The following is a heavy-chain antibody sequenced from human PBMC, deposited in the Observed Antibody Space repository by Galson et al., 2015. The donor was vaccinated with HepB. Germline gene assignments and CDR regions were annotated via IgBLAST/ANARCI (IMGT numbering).Heavy chain of an antibody. J-gene: IGHJ4*02. CDR1: GFTFSSYT. V-gene: IGHV3-23*01. D-gene: IGHD3-22*01. CDR2: VIASGART. Sequence: SLRLSCAASGFTFSSYTMGWVRQAPGKGLEWVSTVIASGARTYYADSVKGRITISRDNSKNTVYLQMNSLRAEDTAVYYCARDSRGYFDSSGYYRFFDYWGQGTLVTVSS. CDR3: ARDSRGYFDSSGYYRFFDY.